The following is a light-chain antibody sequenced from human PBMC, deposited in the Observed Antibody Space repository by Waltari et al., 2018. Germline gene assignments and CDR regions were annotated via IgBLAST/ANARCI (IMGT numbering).Light chain of an antibody. Sequence: DIQMTQSPSSLSASVGDRVTITCRASESSSTYSNWYQQKPGKAPNLLIFDASTLHPGVPSRFSGRGFRTEFTLTISNLQPEDFATYFCQQSYNTPLTFGGGTKVDIK. CDR3: QQSYNTPLT. CDR1: ESSSTY. J-gene: IGKJ4*01. CDR2: DAS. V-gene: IGKV1-39*01.